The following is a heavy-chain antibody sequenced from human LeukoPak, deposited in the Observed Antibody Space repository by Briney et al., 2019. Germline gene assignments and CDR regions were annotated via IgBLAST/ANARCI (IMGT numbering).Heavy chain of an antibody. CDR1: GYTFTGYY. Sequence: ASVTVSCTASGYTFTGYYMHWVRQAPGQGLEWMGRINPNSGGTNYAQKFQGRVTMTRDTSISTAYMELSRLRSDDTAVYYCARDKTAGAKGDWGQGTLVTVSS. D-gene: IGHD1-26*01. J-gene: IGHJ4*02. CDR3: ARDKTAGAKGD. V-gene: IGHV1-2*06. CDR2: INPNSGGT.